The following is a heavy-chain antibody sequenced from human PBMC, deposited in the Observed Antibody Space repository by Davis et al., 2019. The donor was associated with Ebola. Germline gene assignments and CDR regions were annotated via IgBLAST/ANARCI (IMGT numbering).Heavy chain of an antibody. CDR2: SHHSGST. V-gene: IGHV4-30-2*01. J-gene: IGHJ4*02. CDR3: ASAGYTYGFDY. Sequence: MPSETLSLTCAVSGGSISSGCYSWCWIRQPPAKGLEWSGYSHHSGSTHYTPPLKSRGTISVDRSKNQFSLKLSSVTAADTAVYYCASAGYTYGFDYWGQGTLVTVSS. D-gene: IGHD5-18*01. CDR1: GGSISSGCYS.